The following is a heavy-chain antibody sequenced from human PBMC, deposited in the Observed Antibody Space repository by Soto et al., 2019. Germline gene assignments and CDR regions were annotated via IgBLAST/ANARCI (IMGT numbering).Heavy chain of an antibody. CDR1: GDSISSSSYY. V-gene: IGHV4-39*01. CDR3: ARHGSGSYYNNWFDP. D-gene: IGHD3-10*01. Sequence: QLQLQESGPGLVKPSETLSLTCTVSGDSISSSSYYWGWIRQPPGKGLEWIGSIYYSGSTYYNPSLKSRVTISLDTSKNQFSLKLSSVTAADTAVYYCARHGSGSYYNNWFDPWGQGTLVTVSS. J-gene: IGHJ5*02. CDR2: IYYSGST.